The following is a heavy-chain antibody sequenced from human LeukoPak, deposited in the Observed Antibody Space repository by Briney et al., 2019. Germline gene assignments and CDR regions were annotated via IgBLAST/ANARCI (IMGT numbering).Heavy chain of an antibody. V-gene: IGHV4-34*01. J-gene: IGHJ6*03. CDR1: GGSFSGHY. CDR2: INHSGST. CDR3: ARVKDPGGYYYYYYMDI. D-gene: IGHD3-16*01. Sequence: SEILSLTCAVYGGSFSGHYWTWIRQPPGKGLEWIGEINHSGSTNYNPSLKSRVTISVDTSKNQFSLKVNSVTAADTAVYYCARVKDPGGYYYYYYMDIWGKGNTVTVSS.